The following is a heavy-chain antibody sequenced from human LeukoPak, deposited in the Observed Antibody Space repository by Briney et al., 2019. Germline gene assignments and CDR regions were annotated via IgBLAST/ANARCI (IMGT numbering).Heavy chain of an antibody. CDR1: GFTFSSYG. CDR3: AKDLWGGGSSNPPFDY. V-gene: IGHV3-30*18. Sequence: GGSLRLSCAASGFTFSSYGMHWVRQAPGKGLEWVAVISYDGSNKYYADSVKGRFTISRDNSKNTLYLQMNSLRAEDTAVYYCAKDLWGGGSSNPPFDYWGQGTLVTVSS. CDR2: ISYDGSNK. J-gene: IGHJ4*02. D-gene: IGHD2-15*01.